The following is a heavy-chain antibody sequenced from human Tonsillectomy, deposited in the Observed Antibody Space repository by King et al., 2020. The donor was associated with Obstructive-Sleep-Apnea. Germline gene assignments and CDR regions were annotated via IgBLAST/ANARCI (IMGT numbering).Heavy chain of an antibody. CDR1: DGSISSYY. CDR3: ARGRDLYYDSSGIDY. CDR2: IYDSGST. V-gene: IGHV4-59*01. D-gene: IGHD3-22*01. J-gene: IGHJ4*02. Sequence: QLQESGPRLVKPSETLSLTCTFSDGSISSYYWNWIRQPPGKGLEWIGHIYDSGSTNYNPSLKSRVTISVDTSKNQFSLKLSSVTAADTAVYYWARGRDLYYDSSGIDYWGQGTLVTVSS.